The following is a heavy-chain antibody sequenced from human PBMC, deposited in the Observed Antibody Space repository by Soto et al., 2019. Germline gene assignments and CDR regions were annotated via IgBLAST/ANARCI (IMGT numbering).Heavy chain of an antibody. J-gene: IGHJ4*02. CDR3: GRDTSVGDRPIDY. CDR2: ISSSSSYA. V-gene: IGHV3-11*06. CDR1: GFRFSDYY. D-gene: IGHD2-15*01. Sequence: GGSLRLSCAASGFRFSDYYMSWIRQAPGKGLEWVSYISSSSSYAKYADSVRGRFTISRDNAKNSLFLQLNGLRAEDTAVYYCGRDTSVGDRPIDYWGQGTLVTVSS.